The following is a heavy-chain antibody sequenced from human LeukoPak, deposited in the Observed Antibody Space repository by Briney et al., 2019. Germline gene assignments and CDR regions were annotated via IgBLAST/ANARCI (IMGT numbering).Heavy chain of an antibody. J-gene: IGHJ4*02. Sequence: GGSLRLSCAVSGITLSNYGMSWVRQAPGKGLEWVAGISDSGGRTNYAVSVKGRFTISKDNPKDELYLQMNSLRAEDTAVYFCAKRGVVIRVILVGFHKEAYYFDSWGQGALVTVSS. CDR2: ISDSGGRT. V-gene: IGHV3-23*01. CDR3: AKRGVVIRVILVGFHKEAYYFDS. CDR1: GITLSNYG. D-gene: IGHD3-22*01.